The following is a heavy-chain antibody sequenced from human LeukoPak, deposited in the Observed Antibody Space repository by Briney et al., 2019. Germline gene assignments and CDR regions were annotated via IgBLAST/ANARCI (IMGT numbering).Heavy chain of an antibody. J-gene: IGHJ6*03. CDR1: GYTFTSYD. V-gene: IGHV1-8*03. Sequence: ASVKVSCKASGYTFTSYDINWVRQATGQGLEWMGWMNPNSGNTGYAQKFQGRVTITRNTSISTAYMELSSLRSEDTAVYYCARARRYCSSTSCYLSYYYYYMDVWGKGTTVTVSS. CDR3: ARARRYCSSTSCYLSYYYYYMDV. CDR2: MNPNSGNT. D-gene: IGHD2-2*01.